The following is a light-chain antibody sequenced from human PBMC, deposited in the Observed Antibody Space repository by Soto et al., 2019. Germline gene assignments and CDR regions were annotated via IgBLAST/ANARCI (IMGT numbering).Light chain of an antibody. CDR3: QLYGVSPKT. CDR2: DAS. CDR1: QTLTNTY. Sequence: EIVLTQSPGTLSLSPGERATLSCRASQTLTNTYLAWYQQKPGQAPRLLIFDASTRATGIPDRFSGSGSGTDFTLTISRLESEDFAVYCCQLYGVSPKTFGQGTNVEVK. J-gene: IGKJ1*01. V-gene: IGKV3-20*01.